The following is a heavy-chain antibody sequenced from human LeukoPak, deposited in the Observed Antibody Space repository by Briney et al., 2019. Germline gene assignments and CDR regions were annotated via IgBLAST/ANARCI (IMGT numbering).Heavy chain of an antibody. CDR1: GGSISSSSYY. Sequence: SETLSLTCTVSGGSISSSSYYWGWIRQPPGKGLEWIGSIQYSGSTFYNPSLKSRVTISVGTSKNQFSLKLSSVTAADTAVYYCARGYDSSGYYLFGYWGQGTLVTVSS. D-gene: IGHD3-22*01. V-gene: IGHV4-39*07. CDR2: IQYSGST. J-gene: IGHJ4*02. CDR3: ARGYDSSGYYLFGY.